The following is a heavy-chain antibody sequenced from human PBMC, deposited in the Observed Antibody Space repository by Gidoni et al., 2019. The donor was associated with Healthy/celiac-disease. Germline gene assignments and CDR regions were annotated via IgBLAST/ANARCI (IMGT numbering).Heavy chain of an antibody. Sequence: EVQLVASAGGLVKPGGPLRLSCAASGFTVSSYSMNWVRQAPGQGLEWVSSISSSSSYIYDAESVKGRFTISRENAKNSLYMQMNSLRAEDTAVYYCARGGAPPYYFDYWGQGTLVTVSS. J-gene: IGHJ4*02. CDR1: GFTVSSYS. V-gene: IGHV3-21*01. D-gene: IGHD1-26*01. CDR2: ISSSSSYI. CDR3: ARGGAPPYYFDY.